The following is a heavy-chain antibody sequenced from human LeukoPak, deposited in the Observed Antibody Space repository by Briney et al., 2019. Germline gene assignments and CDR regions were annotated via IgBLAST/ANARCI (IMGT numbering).Heavy chain of an antibody. J-gene: IGHJ4*02. CDR2: INPDGTTT. D-gene: IGHD4-17*01. CDR1: GFTFSTYW. Sequence: GGSLRLSCAASGFTFSTYWMHWVRQAPGKGLVWVSRINPDGTTTSYADSVKGRFTISRDNAKNSLYLQMNSLRAEDTAVYYCARDRYGDYVFDYWGQGTLVTVSS. V-gene: IGHV3-74*01. CDR3: ARDRYGDYVFDY.